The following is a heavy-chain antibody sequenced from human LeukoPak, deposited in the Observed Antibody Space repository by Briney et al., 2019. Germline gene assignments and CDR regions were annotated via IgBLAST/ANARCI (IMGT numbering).Heavy chain of an antibody. CDR2: ITGSGRTT. J-gene: IGHJ4*02. D-gene: IGHD5-18*01. V-gene: IGHV3-23*01. CDR3: ASTHGGRGYTYGYGDFDY. CDR1: GFIFGNYA. Sequence: GGSLRLSCTSSGFIFGNYAMSWVRQAPGKGLEWVSTITGSGRTTYDADSVKGRFTISRDNAENSLFLQVNSLRAEDTAVYYCASTHGGRGYTYGYGDFDYWGQGTLVTVSS.